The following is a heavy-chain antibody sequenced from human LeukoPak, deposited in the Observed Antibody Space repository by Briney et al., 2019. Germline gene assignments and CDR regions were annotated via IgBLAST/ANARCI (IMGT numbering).Heavy chain of an antibody. CDR1: GYTFTGYY. V-gene: IGHV1-2*02. CDR3: ARVDYDILTGYYGFDY. CDR2: INPNSGGT. Sequence: GASVKVSCKASGYTFTGYYMHWVRQAPGQGLEWMGWINPNSGGTNYAQKFQGRVTMTRDTSISTAYMELSRLRSDDTAVYYCARVDYDILTGYYGFDYWGQGTLVTVSS. D-gene: IGHD3-9*01. J-gene: IGHJ4*02.